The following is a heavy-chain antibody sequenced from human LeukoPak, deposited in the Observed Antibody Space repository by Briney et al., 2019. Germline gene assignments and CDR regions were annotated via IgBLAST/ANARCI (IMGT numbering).Heavy chain of an antibody. D-gene: IGHD2-15*01. CDR2: IYPADSDI. CDR1: GYSINNYW. CDR3: ARQEYCSGGSCYTWFDP. J-gene: IGHJ5*02. V-gene: IGHV5-51*01. Sequence: PGESLKISCKGSGYSINNYWIGWVRQMPGKGLEWMGIIYPADSDIRYSPSFQGQVTISADKSISTVYLQWSSLKASDTAMYYCARQEYCSGGSCYTWFDPWAREPWSPSPQ.